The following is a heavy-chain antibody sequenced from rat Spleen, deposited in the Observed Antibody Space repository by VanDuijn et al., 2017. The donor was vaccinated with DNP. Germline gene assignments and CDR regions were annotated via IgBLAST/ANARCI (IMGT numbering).Heavy chain of an antibody. CDR2: ISTSGGST. V-gene: IGHV5-46*01. CDR1: GFTFSRFP. Sequence: EVQLVESGGGLVQPGRSMKLSCAASGFTFSRFPMVWVRQAPTKGLEWVATISTSGGSTFYRDSVKGRFTISRDNTKSTLYLQMNSLRSEDTATYYCTVTESDYWGQGVMVTVSS. CDR3: TVTESDY. J-gene: IGHJ2*01. D-gene: IGHD1-11*01.